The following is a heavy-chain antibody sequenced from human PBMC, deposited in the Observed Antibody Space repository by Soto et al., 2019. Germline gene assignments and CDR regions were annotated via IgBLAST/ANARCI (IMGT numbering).Heavy chain of an antibody. CDR3: TRDQGGSYDSWFDP. D-gene: IGHD1-26*01. J-gene: IGHJ5*02. CDR1: SCRMYS. CDR2: ISSGSAFI. V-gene: IGHV3-21*01. Sequence: EVQVVESGGGLVKPGWSLRLSCNFSCRMYSMDWVRQAPGKGLEWVASISSGSAFIKYADSVKGRFTISRDNAKNSVSLQMDSLRVEDTAMYYCTRDQGGSYDSWFDPWGRGTLVTVSS.